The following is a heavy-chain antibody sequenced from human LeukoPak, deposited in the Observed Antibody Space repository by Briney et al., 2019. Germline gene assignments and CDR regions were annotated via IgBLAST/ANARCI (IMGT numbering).Heavy chain of an antibody. V-gene: IGHV3-23*01. D-gene: IGHD2-15*01. CDR2: ISGSDSGT. CDR3: ARLYCSGGSCYSVDY. CDR1: GFTFTNYA. J-gene: IGHJ4*02. Sequence: GGSLRLSCAASGFTFTNYAMSWVRQAPGMGLEWVSGISGSDSGTYYADSVKGRFTISRDNSRNTLYLQIDSLRAEDTAVYYCARLYCSGGSCYSVDYWGQGTLVTVSS.